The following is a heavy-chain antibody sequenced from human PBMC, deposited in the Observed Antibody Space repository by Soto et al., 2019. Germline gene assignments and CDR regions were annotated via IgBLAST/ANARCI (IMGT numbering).Heavy chain of an antibody. J-gene: IGHJ6*02. D-gene: IGHD3-3*01. CDR2: INSDGSST. Sequence: VGSLELSCAASGFTFVSYWMHWVRQAPGKGLVWVSRINSDGSSTSYADSVKGRFTISRDNAKNTLYLQMNSLRAEDTAVYYCARDGLLDDFWSGPMDVWGQGTTVTVSS. CDR1: GFTFVSYW. CDR3: ARDGLLDDFWSGPMDV. V-gene: IGHV3-74*01.